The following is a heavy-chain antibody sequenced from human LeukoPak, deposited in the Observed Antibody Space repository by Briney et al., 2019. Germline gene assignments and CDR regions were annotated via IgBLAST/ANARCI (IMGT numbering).Heavy chain of an antibody. CDR3: ARGVGHRGQEHSYVYYFDY. V-gene: IGHV1-8*01. CDR1: GYTFTSYD. Sequence: ASVKVSCRASGYTFTSYDINWVRQATGQGLEWMGWINPNSGNTDYAQKFQGRVTITRDTSISTAYMELSSLRSEDTAVYYCARGVGHRGQEHSYVYYFDYWGQGPLVTVSS. CDR2: INPNSGNT. D-gene: IGHD5-18*01. J-gene: IGHJ4*02.